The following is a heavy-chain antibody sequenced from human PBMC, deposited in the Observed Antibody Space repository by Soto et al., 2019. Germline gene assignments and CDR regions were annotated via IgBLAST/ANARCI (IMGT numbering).Heavy chain of an antibody. Sequence: ASVKVSSKASGGTFSSYAISWVRQAPGQGLEWMGGIIPIFGTANYAQKFQGRVTITADESTSTAYMELSSLRSEDTAVYYCARAVGATYEDIVVVPAAPVYGMDVWGQGTTVTVSS. CDR3: ARAVGATYEDIVVVPAAPVYGMDV. J-gene: IGHJ6*02. V-gene: IGHV1-69*13. D-gene: IGHD2-2*01. CDR1: GGTFSSYA. CDR2: IIPIFGTA.